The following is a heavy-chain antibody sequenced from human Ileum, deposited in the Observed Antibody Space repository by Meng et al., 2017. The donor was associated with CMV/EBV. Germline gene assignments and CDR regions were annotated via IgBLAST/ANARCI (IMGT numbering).Heavy chain of an antibody. CDR1: GFTFSSYA. J-gene: IGHJ6*02. CDR3: ARVMGRSGYPSYYGMDV. V-gene: IGHV3-30*04. Sequence: GESLKISCAASGFTFSSYAMHWVRQAPGKGLEWVAVISYDGSNKYYADSVKGRFTISRDNSKNTLYLQMNSLRAEDTAVYYCARVMGRSGYPSYYGMDVWGQGTTVTVSS. D-gene: IGHD6-13*01. CDR2: ISYDGSNK.